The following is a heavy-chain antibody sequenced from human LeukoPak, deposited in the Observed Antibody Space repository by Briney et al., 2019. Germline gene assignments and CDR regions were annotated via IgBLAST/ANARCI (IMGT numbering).Heavy chain of an antibody. Sequence: SETLSLTCTVSVGSTSSYYWSWIRQPPGKGLEWIGYIYSSGSTNYNPSLKSRVTLSVDTSKNQLSLKLSSVTAADTAVYYCAKATNNKIDPWGQETLVTVSS. CDR3: AKATNNKIDP. V-gene: IGHV4-59*01. J-gene: IGHJ5*02. CDR2: IYSSGST. D-gene: IGHD1/OR15-1a*01. CDR1: VGSTSSYY.